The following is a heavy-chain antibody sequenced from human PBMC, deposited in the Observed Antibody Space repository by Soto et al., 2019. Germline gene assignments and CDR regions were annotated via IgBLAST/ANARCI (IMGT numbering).Heavy chain of an antibody. CDR1: GGSISSYY. D-gene: IGHD6-13*01. V-gene: IGHV4-59*01. J-gene: IGHJ5*02. CDR3: AAYSSSWGPFDP. Sequence: PSETLSLTCTVSGGSISSYYWSWIRQPPGKGLEWIGYIYYSGSTNYNPSLKSRVTISVDTSKNQFSLKLSSVTAADTAVYYCAAYSSSWGPFDPWGQGTLVTVSS. CDR2: IYYSGST.